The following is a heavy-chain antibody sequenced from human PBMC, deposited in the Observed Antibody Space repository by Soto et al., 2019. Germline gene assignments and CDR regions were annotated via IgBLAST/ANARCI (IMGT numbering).Heavy chain of an antibody. V-gene: IGHV4-59*08. CDR3: ARQGFGPLHGLVDV. CDR1: GGSISSYY. CDR2: VHHSWGS. Sequence: QVQLQESGPGLVKPSATLSLSCTASGGSISSYYWSWFRQSPGKRMEWIGYVHHSWGSSYNPSLQSRVAISLDTSKSQFSLKVTSVTATDTALYYCARQGFGPLHGLVDVWGQGTTVTVSS. D-gene: IGHD3-10*01. J-gene: IGHJ6*02.